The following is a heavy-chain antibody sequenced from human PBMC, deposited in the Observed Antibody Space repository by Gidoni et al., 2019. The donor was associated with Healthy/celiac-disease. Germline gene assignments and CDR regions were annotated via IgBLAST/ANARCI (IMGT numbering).Heavy chain of an antibody. CDR2: ISSSSSYI. CDR1: GFTFSSYS. V-gene: IGHV3-21*01. D-gene: IGHD6-13*01. CDR3: ARDTAAAGTCDY. J-gene: IGHJ4*02. Sequence: EVQLVESGGGLGKPGGSLRLSCAASGFTFSSYSMNWVRQAPGKGLECVSSISSSSSYIYYADSVKGRFTISRDNAKNSLYLQMNSLSAEDTSVYYCARDTAAAGTCDYWGQGTLVTVSS.